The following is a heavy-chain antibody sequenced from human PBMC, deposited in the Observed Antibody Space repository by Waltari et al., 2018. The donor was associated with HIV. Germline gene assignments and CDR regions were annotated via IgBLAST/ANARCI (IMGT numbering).Heavy chain of an antibody. Sequence: QVQLQESGPGLVKPSATLSLTCNVSADTIHNYYLSWIRQSPAKGLEWIGYIYYTGTSNYNPSPSLKSRVTMSLDTSKTQFSLKLTSVSAADTAVYYCARTVGTSISGVITYNWFDSWGQGTLVTVSS. CDR2: IYYTGTS. CDR1: ADTIHNYY. CDR3: ARTVGTSISGVITYNWFDS. V-gene: IGHV4-59*01. D-gene: IGHD3-3*01. J-gene: IGHJ5*01.